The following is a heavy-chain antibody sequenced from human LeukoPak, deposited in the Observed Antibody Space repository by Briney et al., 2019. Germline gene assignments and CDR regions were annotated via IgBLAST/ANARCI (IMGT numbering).Heavy chain of an antibody. V-gene: IGHV3-48*03. CDR1: GFTFSSYE. CDR2: ISSGSTI. Sequence: GGSLRLSCAASGFTFSSYEMNWVRQAPGKGLEWVSYISSGSTIYYADSVKGRFTISRDNAKNSLYLQMNSLRAEDTAVYYCARDIEGLGIDYWGQGTLVTVSS. D-gene: IGHD2-21*01. CDR3: ARDIEGLGIDY. J-gene: IGHJ4*02.